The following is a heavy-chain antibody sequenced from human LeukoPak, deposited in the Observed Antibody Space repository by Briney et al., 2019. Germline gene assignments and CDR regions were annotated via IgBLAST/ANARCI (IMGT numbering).Heavy chain of an antibody. V-gene: IGHV3-73*01. CDR3: TRNIVVVPAAFDAFDI. CDR2: IRSKANSYAT. Sequence: GGSLRLSCAASGFTFSGSALHWVRPASGKGLEWVGRIRSKANSYATAYAASVKGNFTISRDDSKNTAYLQMNSLKTEDTAVYYCTRNIVVVPAAFDAFDIWGQGTMVTVSS. CDR1: GFTFSGSA. D-gene: IGHD2-2*01. J-gene: IGHJ3*02.